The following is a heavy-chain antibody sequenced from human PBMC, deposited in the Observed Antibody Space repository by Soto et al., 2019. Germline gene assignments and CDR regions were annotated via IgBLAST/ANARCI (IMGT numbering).Heavy chain of an antibody. J-gene: IGHJ4*02. V-gene: IGHV4-39*07. CDR2: IYYRGNA. Sequence: SETLSLTCSVSDDSINSDKYYWGWIRQPPGKGLEWIGSIYYRGNAYYNPSLQTRVTISLDKSRSQFSLKLNSVTAADSAVYYCARVHPVYYYDSSCYPHYPPSYYFDYWGQGTLVTLSS. D-gene: IGHD3-22*01. CDR3: ARVHPVYYYDSSCYPHYPPSYYFDY. CDR1: DDSINSDKYY.